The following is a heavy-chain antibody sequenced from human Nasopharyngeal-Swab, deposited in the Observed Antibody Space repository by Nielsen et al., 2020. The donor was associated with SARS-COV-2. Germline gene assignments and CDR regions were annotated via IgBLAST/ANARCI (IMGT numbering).Heavy chain of an antibody. Sequence: RQAPGKALEWLGHIFSNDEKSYSTSLKSRLTISKDTSKSQVVLTMTNMGPVDTATYYCARIVRYYYGSGSYYNYYYYGMDVWGQGTTVTVSS. D-gene: IGHD3-10*01. V-gene: IGHV2-26*01. CDR2: IFSNDEK. J-gene: IGHJ6*02. CDR3: ARIVRYYYGSGSYYNYYYYGMDV.